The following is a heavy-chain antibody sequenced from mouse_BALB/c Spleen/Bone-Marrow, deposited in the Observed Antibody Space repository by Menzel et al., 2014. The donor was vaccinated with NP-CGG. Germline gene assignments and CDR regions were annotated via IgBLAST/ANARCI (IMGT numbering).Heavy chain of an antibody. CDR1: GFTFTDYY. V-gene: IGHV7-3*02. CDR2: IRNKANGYTT. J-gene: IGHJ2*01. CDR3: ARDKGRVFFDY. Sequence: EVQGVESGGGLVQPGGSLRLSCATSGFTFTDYYMNWVRQPPGKALEWLGFIRNKANGYTTEYSASVKSRLTISGDNSQNILYLQMNTLRADDSATYYCARDKGRVFFDYWGQGTTLTVST.